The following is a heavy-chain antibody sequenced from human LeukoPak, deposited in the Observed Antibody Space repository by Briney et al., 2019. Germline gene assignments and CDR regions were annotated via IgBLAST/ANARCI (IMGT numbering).Heavy chain of an antibody. CDR3: ARRHTEYFQH. D-gene: IGHD6-25*01. V-gene: IGHV4-38-2*02. CDR1: GYSISSGYY. J-gene: IGHJ1*01. CDR2: IYYSGST. Sequence: SETLSLTCTVSGYSISSGYYWGWIRQPPGKGLEWIGSIYYSGSTYYNPSLKSRVTISVDKSRNQFSLRLSSLTAADTAVYYCARRHTEYFQHWGQGTLVTVSS.